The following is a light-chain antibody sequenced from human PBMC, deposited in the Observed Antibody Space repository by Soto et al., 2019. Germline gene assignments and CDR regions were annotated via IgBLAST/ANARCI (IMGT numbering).Light chain of an antibody. V-gene: IGKV3-15*01. CDR1: QTVTTN. CDR2: GAS. CDR3: QQFGASLTWT. Sequence: ETVMTQSPATLSVSPGERVTLSCRASQTVTTNLAWYQQKSGQAPRLLIYGASTRATGIPARFSGSGSGTEFTLTISNLQSEDSALYYCQQFGASLTWTFGQGTKVEIK. J-gene: IGKJ1*01.